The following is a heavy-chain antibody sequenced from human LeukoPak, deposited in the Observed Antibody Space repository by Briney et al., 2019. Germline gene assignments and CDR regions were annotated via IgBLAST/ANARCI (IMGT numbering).Heavy chain of an antibody. CDR2: ISYDGINK. J-gene: IGHJ4*02. CDR3: AKDSSQYTYGFGGTFDH. CDR1: GFTFSTYG. V-gene: IGHV3-30*18. Sequence: PGGSLRLSCAASGFTFSTYGIHWVRQAPGQGLEWVAVISYDGINKYYADSVKGRFTTSRDNSRNTLFLQMNSLRVEDTAVYYCAKDSSQYTYGFGGTFDHWGQGTLVTVSS. D-gene: IGHD5-18*01.